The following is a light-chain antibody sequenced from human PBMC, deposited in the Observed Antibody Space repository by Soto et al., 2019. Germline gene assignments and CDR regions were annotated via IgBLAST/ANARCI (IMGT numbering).Light chain of an antibody. Sequence: QSVLTQPPSASGSPGQSVTFSCTGTSSDIGDYNYVSWYQQHPGKAPKLMIYEVTKRPSGVPDRFSGSKSGNTASLTVSGLQADDEADYYCTSFAPGRIYVFGSGTKVTVL. CDR3: TSFAPGRIYV. J-gene: IGLJ1*01. CDR1: SSDIGDYNY. CDR2: EVT. V-gene: IGLV2-8*01.